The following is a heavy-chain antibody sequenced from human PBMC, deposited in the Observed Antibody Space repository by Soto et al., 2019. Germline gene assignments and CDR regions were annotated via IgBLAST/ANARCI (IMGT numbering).Heavy chain of an antibody. Sequence: SETLSLTCTVSGGSISSYYWSWIRQPPGKGLEWIGYIYYSGSTNYNPSLKSRVTISVDTSKNQFSLKLSSVTAADTAVYYCARGFEHCSSTSCYASGGWFDPWGQGTLVTVSS. D-gene: IGHD2-2*01. V-gene: IGHV4-59*01. CDR1: GGSISSYY. J-gene: IGHJ5*02. CDR2: IYYSGST. CDR3: ARGFEHCSSTSCYASGGWFDP.